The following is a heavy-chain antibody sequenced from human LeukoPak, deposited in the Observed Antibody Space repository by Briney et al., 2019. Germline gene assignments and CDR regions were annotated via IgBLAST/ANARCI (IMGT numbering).Heavy chain of an antibody. CDR3: AQQGGGYSHGWVPDVTRTYYFDY. Sequence: GGSLRLSCASSGITFSSYAMSWVRPAPGKELEWVSAINGSGGSTYYADSLKRRFPISRDNPKNTLYLQINSLRAEDTAVYYCAQQGGGYSHGWVPDVTRTYYFDYWGQGTLVTVSS. CDR2: INGSGGST. CDR1: GITFSSYA. D-gene: IGHD5-18*01. V-gene: IGHV3-23*01. J-gene: IGHJ4*02.